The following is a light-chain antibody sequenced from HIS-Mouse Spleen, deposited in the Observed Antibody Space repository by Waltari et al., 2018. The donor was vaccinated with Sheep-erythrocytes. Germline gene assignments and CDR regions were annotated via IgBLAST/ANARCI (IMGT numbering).Light chain of an antibody. J-gene: IGLJ2*01. CDR3: QAWDSSIVV. Sequence: SSELTQPPSVSVSPGQTASITCSGDKLGDKYACWYQQKPGQSPVLDIYQDTKRPSGIPERFSGSNSGNTATLTISGTQAMDEADYYCQAWDSSIVVFGGGTKLTVL. CDR2: QDT. CDR1: KLGDKY. V-gene: IGLV3-1*01.